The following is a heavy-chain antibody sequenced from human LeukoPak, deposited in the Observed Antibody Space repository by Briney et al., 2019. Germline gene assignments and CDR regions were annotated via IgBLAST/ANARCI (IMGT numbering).Heavy chain of an antibody. V-gene: IGHV4-34*01. Sequence: SENLSLTCAVYGGSFSGYYWSWIRQPPGRGLEWLGEINHSGSTNYNPSLKSRVTISVDTSKNQFSLKLSSVTAADTAVYHCAMTRGGTRYSSSTPCAYWGEETLVSVSS. J-gene: IGHJ4*02. D-gene: IGHD6-13*01. CDR2: INHSGST. CDR1: GGSFSGYY. CDR3: AMTRGGTRYSSSTPCAY.